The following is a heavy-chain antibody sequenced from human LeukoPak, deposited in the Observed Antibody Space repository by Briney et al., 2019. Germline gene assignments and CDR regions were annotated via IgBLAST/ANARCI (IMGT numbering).Heavy chain of an antibody. V-gene: IGHV4-39*07. D-gene: IGHD2-15*01. CDR3: ARGGGYCSGGSCLHDY. CDR1: GGSISSSSYY. J-gene: IGHJ4*02. Sequence: PSETLSLTCTVSGGSISSSSYYWGWIRQPPGKGLESIGNIYYRGSASYNPSLKSRVTISMDTSKNQFSLKLYSVTAADSAVYYCARGGGYCSGGSCLHDYWGQGTLVTVSS. CDR2: IYYRGSA.